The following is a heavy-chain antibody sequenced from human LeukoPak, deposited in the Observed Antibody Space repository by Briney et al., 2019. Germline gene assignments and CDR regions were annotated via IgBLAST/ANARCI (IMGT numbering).Heavy chain of an antibody. D-gene: IGHD5-24*01. CDR2: IYYSGST. CDR1: GGSISSYY. V-gene: IGHV4-59*01. CDR3: ARGTKMATITWFDP. Sequence: SETLSLTCTVSGGSISSYYWSWIRQPPGKGLEWIGYIYYSGSTNYNPSLKSRVTISVDTSKNQFSLKLSSVTAADTAVYYCARGTKMATITWFDPWGQGTLVTVSS. J-gene: IGHJ5*02.